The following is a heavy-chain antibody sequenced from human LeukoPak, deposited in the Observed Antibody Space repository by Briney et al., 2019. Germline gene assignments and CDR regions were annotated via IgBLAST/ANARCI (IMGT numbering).Heavy chain of an antibody. J-gene: IGHJ4*02. CDR3: ARHSSRGHYYDFDS. CDR2: ITPMLSIT. Sequence: GASVKVSCKASGVTLITHIISWVRQASGQGLEWMGRITPMLSITNYAQKFQGRVTITADKSTNTAYMELTSLTSEDTAVYFCARHSSRGHYYDFDSWGQGTLVTVSS. CDR1: GVTLITHI. D-gene: IGHD3-22*01. V-gene: IGHV1-69*02.